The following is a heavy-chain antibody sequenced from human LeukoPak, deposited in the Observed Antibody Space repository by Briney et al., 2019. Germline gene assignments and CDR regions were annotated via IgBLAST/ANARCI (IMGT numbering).Heavy chain of an antibody. CDR3: ARDTRSSFEY. V-gene: IGHV3-74*01. Sequence: PGESLRLSCAASGFTFSSYWMHWVRQSPGKGLVWVSGINTDGSTIRYADSVKGRFTISRDNAKNTLYLQMNTLRAEDTAVYYCARDTRSSFEYWGQGTLVTVSS. J-gene: IGHJ4*02. CDR1: GFTFSSYW. D-gene: IGHD1-26*01. CDR2: INTDGSTI.